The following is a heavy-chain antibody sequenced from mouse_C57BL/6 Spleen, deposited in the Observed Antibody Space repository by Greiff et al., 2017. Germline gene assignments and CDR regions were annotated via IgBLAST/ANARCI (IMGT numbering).Heavy chain of an antibody. Sequence: QVQLQQPGAELVMPGASVKLSCKASGYTFTSYWMHWVKQRPGQGLEWIGEIDPSDSYTNYNQKFKGKSTLNLDKSSSTAYMQLSSLTSEDSAVYYCARGTTSTWFAYWGQGTLVTVSA. CDR1: GYTFTSYW. V-gene: IGHV1-69*01. CDR3: ARGTTSTWFAY. CDR2: IDPSDSYT. D-gene: IGHD1-1*01. J-gene: IGHJ3*01.